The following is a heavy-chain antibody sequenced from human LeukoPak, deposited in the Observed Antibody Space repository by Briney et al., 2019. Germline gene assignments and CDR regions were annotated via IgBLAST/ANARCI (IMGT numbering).Heavy chain of an antibody. V-gene: IGHV3-33*01. J-gene: IGHJ2*01. CDR3: ARQGAIFGVDRYWYFDL. CDR2: LWYDGSNK. D-gene: IGHD3-3*01. CDR1: GFTFRSYG. Sequence: GGSLRLSCAASGFTFRSYGMHWVPQAPGKGLEWVAVLWYDGSNKYYADSVKGRFTISRDNSMNTLFLQMNSLRAEDTAVYYCARQGAIFGVDRYWYFDLWGRGTLVTVSS.